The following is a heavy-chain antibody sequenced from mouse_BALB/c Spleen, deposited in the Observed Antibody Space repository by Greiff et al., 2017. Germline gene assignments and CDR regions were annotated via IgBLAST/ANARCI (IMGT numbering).Heavy chain of an antibody. CDR1: GYTFTDYY. CDR3: ATYGYDAMDY. Sequence: VKLQESGAELARPGASVKLSCKASGYTFTDYYINWVKQRTGQGLEWIGEIYPGSGNTYYNEKFKGKATLTADKSSSTAYMQLSSLTSEDSAVYFCATYGYDAMDYWGQGTSVTVSS. CDR2: IYPGSGNT. J-gene: IGHJ4*01. D-gene: IGHD1-2*01. V-gene: IGHV1-77*01.